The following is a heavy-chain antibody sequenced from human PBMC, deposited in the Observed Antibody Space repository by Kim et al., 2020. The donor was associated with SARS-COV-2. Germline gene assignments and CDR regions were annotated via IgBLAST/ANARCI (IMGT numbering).Heavy chain of an antibody. J-gene: IGHJ5*02. CDR3: ARAYRVVGATRGAWFDP. D-gene: IGHD1-26*01. V-gene: IGHV1-46*01. Sequence: FQGRVTMTRDTSTSTVYMELSSLRSEDTAVYYCARAYRVVGATRGAWFDPWGQGTLVTVSS.